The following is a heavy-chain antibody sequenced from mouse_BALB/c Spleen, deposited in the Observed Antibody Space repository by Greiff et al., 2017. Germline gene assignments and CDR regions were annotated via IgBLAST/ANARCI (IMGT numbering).Heavy chain of an antibody. Sequence: QVQLQQSGAELVRPGPSVKISCKASGYAFTNYWLGWVKQRPGHGLEWIGDIYPGSGNTYYNEKFKGKATLTADKSSSTAYMQLSSLTSEDSAVYFSANRYDYAMDYWGQGTSVTVSS. D-gene: IGHD2-14*01. CDR2: IYPGSGNT. CDR3: ANRYDYAMDY. J-gene: IGHJ4*01. V-gene: IGHV1-63*01. CDR1: GYAFTNYW.